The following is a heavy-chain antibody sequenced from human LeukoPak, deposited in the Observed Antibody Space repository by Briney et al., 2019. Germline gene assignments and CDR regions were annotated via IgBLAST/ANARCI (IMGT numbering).Heavy chain of an antibody. J-gene: IGHJ4*02. V-gene: IGHV3-30*18. Sequence: GGSLRLSCAASGFTFSSYGMHWVRQAPGKGLEWVAVISYDGSNKYYADSVKGRFTISRGNSKNTLYLQMNSLRAEDTAVYYCAKESIYGDYAPPFDYWGQGTLVTVSS. CDR2: ISYDGSNK. CDR1: GFTFSSYG. CDR3: AKESIYGDYAPPFDY. D-gene: IGHD4-17*01.